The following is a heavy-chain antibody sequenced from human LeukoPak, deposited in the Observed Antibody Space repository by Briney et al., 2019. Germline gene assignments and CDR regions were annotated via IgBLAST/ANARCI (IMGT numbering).Heavy chain of an antibody. Sequence: GGSLRLSCAASGFIVTNAWMNWVRQAPGKGLEWVGRIQSKTDGRETDYAAPVKGRFTISRDDSKNTLYLQMNSLKTEDPAIYYCTTGIRGDWGQGTLVTVSS. CDR1: GFIVTNAW. CDR3: TTGIRGD. D-gene: IGHD3-3*02. J-gene: IGHJ4*02. CDR2: IQSKTDGRET. V-gene: IGHV3-15*07.